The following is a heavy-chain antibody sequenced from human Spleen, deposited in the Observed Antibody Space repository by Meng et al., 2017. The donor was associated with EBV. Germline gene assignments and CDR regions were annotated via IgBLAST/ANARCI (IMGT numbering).Heavy chain of an antibody. Sequence: QVQLQESGPGLVKPSQTLSLTCAVSGGSISSGGYYWSWIRQPPGKGLEWIGYIYYSGSTYYNPSLKSRVTISVDTSKNQFSLRLSSVTAADTAVYFCARDIRPLGDFGLWGQGTLVTVSS. CDR2: IYYSGST. CDR1: GGSISSGGYY. V-gene: IGHV4-31*11. J-gene: IGHJ4*02. CDR3: ARDIRPLGDFGL. D-gene: IGHD3-16*01.